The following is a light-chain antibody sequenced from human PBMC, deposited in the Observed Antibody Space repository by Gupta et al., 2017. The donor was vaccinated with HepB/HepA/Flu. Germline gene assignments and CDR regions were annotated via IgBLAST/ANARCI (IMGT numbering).Light chain of an antibody. CDR2: HAS. CDR3: QQRSNWPPLT. Sequence: EIVLTQSPATLSLSPGERATLSCRASQSVSSYLAWYQQKPGQAPRLLIYHASNRATGIPARFSGSGSGTDFTLTISSLEPEDFAVYYGQQRSNWPPLTCGGGTKVEIK. J-gene: IGKJ4*01. V-gene: IGKV3-11*01. CDR1: QSVSSY.